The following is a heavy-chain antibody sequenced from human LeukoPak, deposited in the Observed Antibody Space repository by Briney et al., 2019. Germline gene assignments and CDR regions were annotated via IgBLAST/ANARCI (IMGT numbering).Heavy chain of an antibody. J-gene: IGHJ3*02. CDR3: ASNIAARGDAFDI. D-gene: IGHD6-6*01. Sequence: SETLSLTCAVYGGSFSGYYWSWIRQPPGKGLEWIGYIYHSGSTYYNPSLKSRVTISVDRSKNQFSLKLSSVTAADTAVYYCASNIAARGDAFDIWGQGTMVTVSS. V-gene: IGHV4-34*01. CDR2: IYHSGST. CDR1: GGSFSGYY.